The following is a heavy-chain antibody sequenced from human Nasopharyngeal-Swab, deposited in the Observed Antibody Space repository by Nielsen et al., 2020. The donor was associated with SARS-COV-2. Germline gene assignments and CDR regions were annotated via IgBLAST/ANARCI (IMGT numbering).Heavy chain of an antibody. J-gene: IGHJ5*02. CDR3: AKDQSINWFDP. CDR2: KSYDGSNK. Sequence: VRQAPGKGLEWVAVKSYDGSNKYYADSVKGRFTISRDNSKNTLYLQMNSLRAEDTAVYYCAKDQSINWFDPWGQGTLVTVSS. D-gene: IGHD2-21*01. V-gene: IGHV3-30*18.